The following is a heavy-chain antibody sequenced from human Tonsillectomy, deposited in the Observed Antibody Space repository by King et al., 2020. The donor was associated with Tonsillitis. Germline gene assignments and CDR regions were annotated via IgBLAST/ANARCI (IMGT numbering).Heavy chain of an antibody. CDR2: ISNVGNKN. J-gene: IGHJ6*03. D-gene: IGHD5-18*01. Sequence: VQLVESGGGVVQPGRSLSLSCAASGFTFSSYGMPWVRQAPGKGLEWMAVISNVGNKNNYADSVKGRFTISRDNSKNTLYLQMNSLRGEDTAVYYCSRDLDSYGYYSYYYMDVWGKGTTVTVSS. V-gene: IGHV3-30*19. CDR1: GFTFSSYG. CDR3: SRDLDSYGYYSYYYMDV.